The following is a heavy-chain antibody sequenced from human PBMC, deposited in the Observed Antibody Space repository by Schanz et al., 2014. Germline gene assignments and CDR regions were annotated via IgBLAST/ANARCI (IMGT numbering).Heavy chain of an antibody. D-gene: IGHD3-10*01. J-gene: IGHJ5*02. CDR3: ARPAVWCGDNCFDP. Sequence: EVQLVESGGGLVQPGGSLRLSCAASGFTFSSYWMHWVRQVPGKGLVWVSRIKSDGSSTSYADAVKGRFTISRDNAKNTLYLQMNSLRAEDTAVYYCARPAVWCGDNCFDPWGQGTLVTVSS. V-gene: IGHV3-74*01. CDR1: GFTFSSYW. CDR2: IKSDGSST.